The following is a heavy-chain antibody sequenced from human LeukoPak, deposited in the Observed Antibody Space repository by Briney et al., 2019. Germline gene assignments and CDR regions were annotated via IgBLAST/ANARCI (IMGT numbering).Heavy chain of an antibody. CDR2: VYYTGTT. J-gene: IGHJ4*02. CDR1: GGSISSSYYY. V-gene: IGHV4-39*07. CDR3: ARDHRYDSSGYYPPSFDY. Sequence: SETLSLTCTVSGGSISSSYYYWGWIRQPPGKGLECIGTVYYTGTTYYNPSLKSPVTISVDTSKNQFSLKLSSVTAAGTAVYYCARDHRYDSSGYYPPSFDYWGQGTLVTVSS. D-gene: IGHD3-22*01.